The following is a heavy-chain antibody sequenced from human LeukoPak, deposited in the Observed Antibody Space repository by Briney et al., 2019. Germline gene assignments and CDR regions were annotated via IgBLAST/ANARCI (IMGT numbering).Heavy chain of an antibody. Sequence: PSETLSLTCTVSGGSISSGDYYWSWVRQPPGKGLEWIGEIYHSGSTNYNPSLKSRVTISVDKSKNQFSLKLSSVTAADTAVYYCARGVPAAIRGAYSFDYWGQGTLVTVSS. J-gene: IGHJ4*02. V-gene: IGHV4-4*02. D-gene: IGHD2-2*02. CDR3: ARGVPAAIRGAYSFDY. CDR2: IYHSGST. CDR1: GGSISSGDYY.